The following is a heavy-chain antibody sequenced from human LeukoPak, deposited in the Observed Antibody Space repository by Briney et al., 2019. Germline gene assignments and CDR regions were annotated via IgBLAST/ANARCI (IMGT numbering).Heavy chain of an antibody. CDR1: GASVSASGYF. J-gene: IGHJ3*02. D-gene: IGHD4/OR15-4a*01. V-gene: IGHV4-39*07. CDR3: ARDWDGAFDFNTFDI. CDR2: LHYSGST. Sequence: PSETLSLTCTVSGASVSASGYFWGWIRQPPGKGLEWIGTLHYSGSTYYNTPLRSRVTISVDASKNQFSLKLNSVTSADTAIYYCARDWDGAFDFNTFDIWGLGTMVTVSS.